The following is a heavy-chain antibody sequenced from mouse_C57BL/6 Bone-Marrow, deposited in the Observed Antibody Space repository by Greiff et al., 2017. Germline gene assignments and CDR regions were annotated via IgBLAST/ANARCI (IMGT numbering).Heavy chain of an antibody. CDR3: ARRFYYGSSSYYFDY. D-gene: IGHD1-1*01. CDR2: IYPGSGNT. Sequence: QVQLQQSGPELVKPGASVKISCKASGYSFTSYYIHWVQQRPGQGLEWIGWIYPGSGNTKYNEKFKGKATLTADTSSSTAYMQLSSLTSEDSAVYYCARRFYYGSSSYYFDYWGQGTTLTVSS. J-gene: IGHJ2*01. V-gene: IGHV1-66*01. CDR1: GYSFTSYY.